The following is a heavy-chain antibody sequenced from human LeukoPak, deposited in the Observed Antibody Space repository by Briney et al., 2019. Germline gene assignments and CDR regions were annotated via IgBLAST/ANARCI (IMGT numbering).Heavy chain of an antibody. V-gene: IGHV4-4*07. CDR3: ARVRPAAIYFDY. CDR1: GGSISSYY. J-gene: IGHJ4*02. Sequence: SETLSLTCTVSGGSISSYYWSWIRQPAGKGLEWIGRIYTSGSTNYNPSLKSRVTMSVDTSKSQFSLKLSSVTAADTAVYYCARVRPAAIYFDYWGQGTLVTVSS. D-gene: IGHD2-2*02. CDR2: IYTSGST.